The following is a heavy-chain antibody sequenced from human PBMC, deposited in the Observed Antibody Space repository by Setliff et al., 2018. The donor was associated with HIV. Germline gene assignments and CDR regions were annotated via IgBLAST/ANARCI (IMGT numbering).Heavy chain of an antibody. J-gene: IGHJ6*02. Sequence: GGSLRLSCAASGFTFSSYEMNWVRQAPGKGLEWVSYISSSGSIIKYADSVKGRFTISRDTANNALYMQMNSLRAEDTAVYYCARGYNWNSAGMDVWGQGTTVTVSS. CDR2: ISSSGSII. CDR3: ARGYNWNSAGMDV. D-gene: IGHD1-20*01. CDR1: GFTFSSYE. V-gene: IGHV3-48*03.